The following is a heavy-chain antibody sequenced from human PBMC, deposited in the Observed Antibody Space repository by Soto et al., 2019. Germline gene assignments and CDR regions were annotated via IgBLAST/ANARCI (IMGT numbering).Heavy chain of an antibody. D-gene: IGHD3-10*01. CDR3: ARGGGWVGEASFDS. CDR2: INAGNGRE. CDR1: GYTFTSYT. V-gene: IGHV1-3*01. J-gene: IGHJ4*02. Sequence: QVQLEQSGAEVKKPGASVKVSCKTSGYTFTSYTLHWVRQAPGQGLEWMGWINAGNGREKYLQRFQERVSLSTDKSAAPAYMELRSLRSKDRPMYYCARGGGWVGEASFDSWGQGTLVTVSS.